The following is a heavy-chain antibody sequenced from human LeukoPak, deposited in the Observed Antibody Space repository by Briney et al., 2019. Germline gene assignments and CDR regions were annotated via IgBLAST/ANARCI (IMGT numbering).Heavy chain of an antibody. J-gene: IGHJ3*02. CDR1: GFAFDDYA. V-gene: IGHV3-9*01. D-gene: IGHD2-2*02. Sequence: GGSLRLSCAASGFAFDDYAMHWVRQAPGKGLEWVSGISWNSGSIGYADSVKGRFTISRDNAKNSLYLQMNSLRAEDTALYYCAKVACSSTSCYRLGDAFDIWGQGTMATVSS. CDR2: ISWNSGSI. CDR3: AKVACSSTSCYRLGDAFDI.